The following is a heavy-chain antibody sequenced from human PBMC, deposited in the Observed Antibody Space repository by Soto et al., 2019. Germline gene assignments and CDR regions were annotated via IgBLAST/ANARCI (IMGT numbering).Heavy chain of an antibody. Sequence: SETLSLTCTVSGGSISSYYWSWIRQPPGKGLEWIGYIYYSGSTNYTPSLKSRVTISVDTSKNQFSLKLSSVTAADTAVYYCARVCGGDCHYGMDVWGQGTTVTVSS. CDR1: GGSISSYY. J-gene: IGHJ6*02. CDR3: ARVCGGDCHYGMDV. V-gene: IGHV4-59*12. CDR2: IYYSGST. D-gene: IGHD2-21*02.